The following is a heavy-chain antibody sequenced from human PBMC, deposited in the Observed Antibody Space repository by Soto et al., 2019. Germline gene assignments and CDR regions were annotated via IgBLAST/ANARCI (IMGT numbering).Heavy chain of an antibody. V-gene: IGHV1-18*01. J-gene: IGHJ4*02. CDR3: ARDFGSDLSDPGGIFDY. CDR2: ISTYNDKK. D-gene: IGHD3-3*01. CDR1: NYSFSSYT. Sequence: HLVQSGPEVKKPGASVKVSCKTSNYSFSSYTISWVRQAPGQGLEWMGWISTYNDKKSSAQKFQGRVSLTTDTATTTAYVELRSLVSDDTAVYYCARDFGSDLSDPGGIFDYWGQGTLVTVSS.